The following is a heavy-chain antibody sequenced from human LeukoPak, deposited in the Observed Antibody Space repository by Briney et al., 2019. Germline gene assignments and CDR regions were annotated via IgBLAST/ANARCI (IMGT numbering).Heavy chain of an antibody. CDR1: GFSFISYG. Sequence: GGSLRLSCAASGFSFISYGMHWVRQAPGKGLEWVANIKQDGSEKYYVDSVKGRFTISRDNAKNSLYLQMNSLRAEDTAVYYCARGHSSSWYYFDYWGQGTLVTVSS. D-gene: IGHD6-13*01. V-gene: IGHV3-7*01. J-gene: IGHJ4*02. CDR3: ARGHSSSWYYFDY. CDR2: IKQDGSEK.